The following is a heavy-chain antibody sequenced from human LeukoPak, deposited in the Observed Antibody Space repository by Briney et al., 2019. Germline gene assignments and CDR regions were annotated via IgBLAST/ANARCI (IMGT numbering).Heavy chain of an antibody. Sequence: ASVKVSCKASGCTFTSFGISWVRQAPGQGLEWMGWISAYNGNTDYAQKLQGRVTMTTDTSTSTAYMELRSLRSDDTAMYYCARDVGLVVIHHDAFDIWGQGTMVTVSS. CDR2: ISAYNGNT. CDR1: GCTFTSFG. D-gene: IGHD3-22*01. V-gene: IGHV1-18*01. J-gene: IGHJ3*02. CDR3: ARDVGLVVIHHDAFDI.